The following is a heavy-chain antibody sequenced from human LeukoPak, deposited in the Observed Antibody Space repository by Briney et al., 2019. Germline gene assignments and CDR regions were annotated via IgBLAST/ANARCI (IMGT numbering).Heavy chain of an antibody. CDR1: GFTFSSYE. CDR3: ARGEDYGTNAFDY. Sequence: GGSLRLSCAASGFTFSSYEMNWVRQAPGKGLEWVSYITTSGRTIYYADSVKGRFTISRDNANNSLYLQMNSLRAEDTAVYYCARGEDYGTNAFDYWGQGTLVTVSS. J-gene: IGHJ4*02. D-gene: IGHD4/OR15-4a*01. CDR2: ITTSGRTI. V-gene: IGHV3-48*03.